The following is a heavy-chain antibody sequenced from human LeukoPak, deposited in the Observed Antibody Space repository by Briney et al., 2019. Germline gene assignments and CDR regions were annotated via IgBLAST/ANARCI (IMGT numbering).Heavy chain of an antibody. Sequence: GGSLRLSCAASGFGFSSYWMSWARHNPGKGLEWVANINQDGTTKYYRDFAKGRFTISRDNAQNSLYLQINSLRAEDTAVYYCAREKGTMIRAMAFEMWGQGTMVTVSS. CDR3: AREKGTMIRAMAFEM. CDR1: GFGFSSYW. D-gene: IGHD3-10*01. V-gene: IGHV3-7*01. J-gene: IGHJ3*02. CDR2: INQDGTTK.